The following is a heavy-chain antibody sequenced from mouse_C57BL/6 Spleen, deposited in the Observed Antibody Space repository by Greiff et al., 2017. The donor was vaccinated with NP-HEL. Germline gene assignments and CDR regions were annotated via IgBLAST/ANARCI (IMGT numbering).Heavy chain of an antibody. CDR3: AIGGLLRYFDV. J-gene: IGHJ1*03. CDR2: ISYDGSN. CDR1: GYSITSGYY. Sequence: EVKLEESGPGLVKPSQSLSLTCSVTGYSITSGYYWNWIRQFPGNKLEWMGYISYDGSNNYNPSLKNRISITRDTSKNQFFLKLNSVTTEDTATYYCAIGGLLRYFDVWGTGTTVTVSS. V-gene: IGHV3-6*01. D-gene: IGHD2-3*01.